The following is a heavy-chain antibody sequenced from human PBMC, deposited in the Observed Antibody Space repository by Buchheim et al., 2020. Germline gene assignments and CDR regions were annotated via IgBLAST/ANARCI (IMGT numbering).Heavy chain of an antibody. D-gene: IGHD1-26*01. CDR1: GFTFSSYG. J-gene: IGHJ4*02. CDR3: AKDQRGGSYYGLIY. V-gene: IGHV3-30*18. CDR2: ISYDGSNK. Sequence: QVQLVESGGGVVQPGRSLRLSCAASGFTFSSYGMHWVRQAPGKGLEWVAVISYDGSNKYYADSVKGRFTISRDNSKNTLYLQMNSLRAEDTAVYYCAKDQRGGSYYGLIYWGQGTL.